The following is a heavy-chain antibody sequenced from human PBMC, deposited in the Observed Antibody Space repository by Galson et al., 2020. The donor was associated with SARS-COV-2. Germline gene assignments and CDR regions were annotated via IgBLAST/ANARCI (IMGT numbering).Heavy chain of an antibody. CDR1: GGSISSSSYY. J-gene: IGHJ4*02. D-gene: IGHD3-3*01. CDR3: ARGGELRFLEWLQPFDY. Sequence: SDTLSLTCTVSGGSISSSSYYWGWIRQPPGKGLEWIGSIYYSGSTYYNPSLKSRVTISVDTSKNQFSLKLSSVTAADTAVYYCARGGELRFLEWLQPFDYWGQGTLVTVSS. CDR2: IYYSGST. V-gene: IGHV4-39*01.